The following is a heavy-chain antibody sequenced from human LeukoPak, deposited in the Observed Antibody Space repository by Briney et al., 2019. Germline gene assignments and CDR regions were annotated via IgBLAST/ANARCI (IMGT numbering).Heavy chain of an antibody. V-gene: IGHV1-69*01. CDR2: IIPVFGTA. Sequence: SVKVSCKASGGXFSSYAISWVRQAPGQGLEWMGGIIPVFGTANYAQKFQGRVTITADESTSTAYMELSSLRSEDTAVYYCARDRVVGLGIDNAFDIWGHGTMVTVSS. CDR3: ARDRVVGLGIDNAFDI. J-gene: IGHJ3*02. D-gene: IGHD2-15*01. CDR1: GGXFSSYA.